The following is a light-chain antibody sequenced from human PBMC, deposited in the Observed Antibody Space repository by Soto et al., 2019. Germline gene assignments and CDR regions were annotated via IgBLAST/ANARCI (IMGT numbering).Light chain of an antibody. V-gene: IGKV3-20*01. J-gene: IGKJ4*01. CDR3: HQYDRSPLT. Sequence: EIVLTQSPGTLSLSPGERATLSCRASQRVSSSYLAWYHQKPGQGTSLHIYGASSRATGIPDRFSGSGSGTEFTLTISRLEPEDFAVYYCHQYDRSPLTFGGGTKVEIK. CDR2: GAS. CDR1: QRVSSSY.